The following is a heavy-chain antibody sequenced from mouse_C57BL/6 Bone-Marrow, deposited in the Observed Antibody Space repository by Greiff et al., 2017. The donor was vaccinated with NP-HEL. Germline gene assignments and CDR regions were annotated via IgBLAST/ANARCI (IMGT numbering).Heavy chain of an antibody. CDR3: AKRGWSYAMDY. Sequence: QVQLKESGPGLVQPSQSLSITCTVSGFSLTSYGVHWVRQSPGKGLEWLGVIWRGGSTDYNAAFMSKLSITKYNSKCQVFFKMNSLQADDTAIYYCAKRGWSYAMDYWGQGTSVTVSS. V-gene: IGHV2-5*01. CDR1: GFSLTSYG. CDR2: IWRGGST. D-gene: IGHD3-3*01. J-gene: IGHJ4*01.